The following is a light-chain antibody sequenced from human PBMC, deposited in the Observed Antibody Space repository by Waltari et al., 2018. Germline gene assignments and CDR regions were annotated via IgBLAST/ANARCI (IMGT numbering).Light chain of an antibody. J-gene: IGLJ2*01. Sequence: SYELTQSPSVSLSPGPTARITCMGDAFPKKYPFWYQKKPGQAPVLIICKDRERPSGIPERFSGSTSGTTVTLTITGVQAEDEADYYCLSPETRGSWVFGGGTKLTVL. CDR3: LSPETRGSWV. CDR2: KDR. CDR1: AFPKKY. V-gene: IGLV3-25*03.